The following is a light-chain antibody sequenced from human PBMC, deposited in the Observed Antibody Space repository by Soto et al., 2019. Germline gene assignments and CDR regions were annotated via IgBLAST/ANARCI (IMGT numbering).Light chain of an antibody. CDR2: TAS. V-gene: IGKV1-27*01. CDR3: QQYNSAPRP. Sequence: DVQLTQSPSSLSASVGDRVTITCRASQGISNYLAWYQQKPGKVPKLLIYTASTLQTGVPSRFSGSGSGAEFTLTITCLQPEDVATYYCQQYNSAPRPFGQGTKVEIK. CDR1: QGISNY. J-gene: IGKJ1*01.